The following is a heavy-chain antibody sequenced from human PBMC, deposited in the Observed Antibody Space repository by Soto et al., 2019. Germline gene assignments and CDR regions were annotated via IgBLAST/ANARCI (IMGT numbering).Heavy chain of an antibody. V-gene: IGHV3-33*01. Sequence: QVQLVESGGGVVQPGRSLRLSCAASGFTFSSYGMHWVRQAPGKGLEWVAVIWYDGSNKYYADSVKGRFTISRDNFKNTLYLQMNSLRAEDTAVYYCASDVEMATISLGYWGQGTLVTVSS. CDR1: GFTFSSYG. CDR2: IWYDGSNK. J-gene: IGHJ4*02. CDR3: ASDVEMATISLGY. D-gene: IGHD5-12*01.